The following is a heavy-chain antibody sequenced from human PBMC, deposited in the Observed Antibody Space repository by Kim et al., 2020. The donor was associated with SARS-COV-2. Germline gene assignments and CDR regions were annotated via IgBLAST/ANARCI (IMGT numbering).Heavy chain of an antibody. Sequence: KVYCKASGDTFINYAINCVRQDPGQELAWMGWINTYTGDPHFSQSFTGRFVFYLATSVITAYLQISSLKAEDTAVYYCDLYYPESSVYAPTFDVWGQGTMLIVSS. CDR3: DLYYPESSVYAPTFDV. V-gene: IGHV7-4-1*02. D-gene: IGHD3-22*01. J-gene: IGHJ3*01. CDR1: GDTFINYA. CDR2: INTYTGDP.